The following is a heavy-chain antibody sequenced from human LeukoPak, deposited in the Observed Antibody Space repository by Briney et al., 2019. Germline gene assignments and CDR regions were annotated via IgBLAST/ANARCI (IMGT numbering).Heavy chain of an antibody. CDR2: IIPILGIA. Sequence: SVKVSCKASGGTFSSYAISWVRQAPGQGLEWMGRIIPILGIANYAQKFQGRVTITADKSTSTAYMELSSLRSEDTAVYYCAAQRGSNGYPHWGQGTLVTVSS. V-gene: IGHV1-69*04. CDR1: GGTFSSYA. J-gene: IGHJ4*02. CDR3: AAQRGSNGYPH. D-gene: IGHD3-22*01.